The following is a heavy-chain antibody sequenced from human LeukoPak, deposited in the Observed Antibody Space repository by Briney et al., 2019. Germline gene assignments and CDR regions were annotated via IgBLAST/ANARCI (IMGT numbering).Heavy chain of an antibody. V-gene: IGHV4-39*07. J-gene: IGHJ6*02. D-gene: IGHD2-8*01. CDR1: GGSISSSSYY. CDR2: IYYSGST. Sequence: SETLSLTCTVSGGSISSSSYYWSWIRQPPGKGLEWIGSIYYSGSTYYNPSLKSRVTISVDTSKNQFSLKLSSVTAADTAVYYCARVSRTYYGMDVWGQGTTVTVSS. CDR3: ARVSRTYYGMDV.